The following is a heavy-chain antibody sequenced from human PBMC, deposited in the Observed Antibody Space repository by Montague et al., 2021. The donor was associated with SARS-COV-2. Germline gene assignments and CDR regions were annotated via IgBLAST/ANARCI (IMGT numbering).Heavy chain of an antibody. D-gene: IGHD3-16*01. J-gene: IGHJ5*02. CDR1: GGSISSGTW. Sequence: SETLSLTCAVSGGSISSGTWWTWVRKPPGKGLEWIGEISHSGGTNYNPSLKSRVTISVDKSKNQFFLNLNSVTAADTAVYYWARHSSEIWGYFWFDPWGQGTLVSVSS. V-gene: IGHV4-4*02. CDR2: ISHSGGT. CDR3: ARHSSEIWGYFWFDP.